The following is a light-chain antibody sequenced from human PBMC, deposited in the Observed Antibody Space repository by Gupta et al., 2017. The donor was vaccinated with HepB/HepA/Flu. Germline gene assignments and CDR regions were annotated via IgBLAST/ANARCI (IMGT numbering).Light chain of an antibody. Sequence: DIQLTQSPSSLSASVGDKVTITCRASQGISTYLAWFQQKPGKAPKSLMYGASSLQSGVPSKFSGSGSGTDFTLTISSLQPEDFATYYCQQYDSYPLTFGPGTKVDIK. CDR1: QGISTY. CDR3: QQYDSYPLT. J-gene: IGKJ3*01. V-gene: IGKV1-16*02. CDR2: GAS.